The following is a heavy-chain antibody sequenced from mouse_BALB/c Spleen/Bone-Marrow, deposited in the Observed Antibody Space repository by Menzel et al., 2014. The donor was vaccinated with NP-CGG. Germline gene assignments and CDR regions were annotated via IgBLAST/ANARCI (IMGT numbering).Heavy chain of an antibody. Sequence: EVKLVESGGGLVKPGESLKLSCAASGFAFSSYDMSWVRQTPERRLEWVAYISSGGGSTYYPDTVKGRFTISRDNAKNTLYLQMSSLKSEDTAMYYCARPLYYYGSSPFYAMDYWGQGTSVTVSS. V-gene: IGHV5-12-1*01. CDR1: GFAFSSYD. CDR2: ISSGGGST. D-gene: IGHD1-1*01. J-gene: IGHJ4*01. CDR3: ARPLYYYGSSPFYAMDY.